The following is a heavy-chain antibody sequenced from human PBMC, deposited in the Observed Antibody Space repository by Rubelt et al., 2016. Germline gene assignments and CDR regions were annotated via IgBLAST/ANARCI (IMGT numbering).Heavy chain of an antibody. D-gene: IGHD4-11*01. Sequence: QVQLVQSGAEVKKPGASVKVSCKASGYTFTSYGISWVRQAPGQGLEWMGWISASNGNTNNAQKLQGRVTMTTDTATSTAYMELRSLRSDETAVYYCARGARRYSMDPRNAFDIWGQGTMVTVSS. CDR2: ISASNGNT. CDR3: ARGARRYSMDPRNAFDI. J-gene: IGHJ3*02. V-gene: IGHV1-18*01. CDR1: GYTFTSYG.